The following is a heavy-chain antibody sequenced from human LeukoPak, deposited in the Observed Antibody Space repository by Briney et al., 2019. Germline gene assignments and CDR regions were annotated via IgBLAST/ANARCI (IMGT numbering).Heavy chain of an antibody. J-gene: IGHJ6*03. CDR1: GGSISSYY. Sequence: SETLSLTCTVSGGSISSYYWSWIRQHPGKGLEWIGYIYYSGSTNYNPSLKSRVTISVDTSKNQFSLKLSSVTAADTAVYYCARVGDDSGYYHYYYYYMDVWGKGTTVTISS. CDR3: ARVGDDSGYYHYYYYYMDV. CDR2: IYYSGST. V-gene: IGHV4-59*01. D-gene: IGHD3-22*01.